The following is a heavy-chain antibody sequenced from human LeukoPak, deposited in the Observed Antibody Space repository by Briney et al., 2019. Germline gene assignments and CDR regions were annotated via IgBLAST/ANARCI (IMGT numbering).Heavy chain of an antibody. Sequence: GGSLRLSCAASGFTFDDYAMHWVRQAPGKGLEWVSGISWNSGSIGYADSVKGRFTISRDNAKNSLYLQMNSLRAEDTAVYYCARSYTHYYDSSGYPYYFDYWGQGTLVTVSS. V-gene: IGHV3-9*01. CDR3: ARSYTHYYDSSGYPYYFDY. CDR2: ISWNSGSI. J-gene: IGHJ4*02. CDR1: GFTFDDYA. D-gene: IGHD3-22*01.